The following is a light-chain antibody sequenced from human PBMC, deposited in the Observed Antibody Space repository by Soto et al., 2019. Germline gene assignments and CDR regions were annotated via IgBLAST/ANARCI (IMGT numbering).Light chain of an antibody. CDR3: QQYCSSGT. Sequence: EIVLTQSPGTLSLSPGERAILSCRASQSVSNNYLAWYQQKPGQAPRPLIYGASNRATGIPDKFSGSGSGTDFTLTISRMEPEDSAVYYRQQYCSSGTFGQGTKVEMK. J-gene: IGKJ1*01. CDR1: QSVSNNY. CDR2: GAS. V-gene: IGKV3-20*01.